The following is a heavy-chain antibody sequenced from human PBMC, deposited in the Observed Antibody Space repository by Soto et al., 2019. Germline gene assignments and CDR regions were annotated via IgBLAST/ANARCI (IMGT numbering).Heavy chain of an antibody. CDR2: IKQDGSEK. J-gene: IGHJ6*03. Sequence: GGSLRLSCAASGFTFSSYWMSWVRQAPGKGLEWVATIKQDGSEKYYVDSVKGRFTISRDNAKNSLYLQMNSLRAEETAVYYCATTSYTGPYYYYYMDVWGKGTTVTVFS. D-gene: IGHD2-2*02. CDR3: ATTSYTGPYYYYYMDV. CDR1: GFTFSSYW. V-gene: IGHV3-7*01.